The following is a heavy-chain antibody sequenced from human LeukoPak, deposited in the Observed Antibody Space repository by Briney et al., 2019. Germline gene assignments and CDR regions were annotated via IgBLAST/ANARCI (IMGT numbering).Heavy chain of an antibody. CDR3: ARDVVPAAIPPGSLYYYYYMDV. CDR1: GGTFSSYA. J-gene: IGHJ6*03. V-gene: IGHV1-69*13. Sequence: GASVKVSCKASGGTFSSYAISWVRQAPGQGLEWMVGIIPIFGTANYAQKFQGRVTITADESTSTAYMELSSLRSEDTAVYYCARDVVPAAIPPGSLYYYYYMDVWGKGTTVTVSS. D-gene: IGHD2-2*02. CDR2: IIPIFGTA.